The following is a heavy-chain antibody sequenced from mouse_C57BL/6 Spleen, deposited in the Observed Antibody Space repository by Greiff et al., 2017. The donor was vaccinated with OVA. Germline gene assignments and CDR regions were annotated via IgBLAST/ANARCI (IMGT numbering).Heavy chain of an antibody. CDR2: IGSGGST. CDR3: ARNDYEGFAY. D-gene: IGHD2-4*01. Sequence: QVQLKQSGPGLVQPSQSLSITCTVSGFSLTSYGVHWVRQSPGKGLEWLGVIGSGGSTDYNAAFISRLSISKDNSKSQVFFKMNSLQADDTAIYYCARNDYEGFAYWGQGTLVTVSA. J-gene: IGHJ3*01. V-gene: IGHV2-2*01. CDR1: GFSLTSYG.